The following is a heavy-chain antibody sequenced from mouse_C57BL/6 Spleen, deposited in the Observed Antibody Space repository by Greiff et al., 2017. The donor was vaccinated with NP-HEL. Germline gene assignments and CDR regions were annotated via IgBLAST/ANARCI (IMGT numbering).Heavy chain of an antibody. D-gene: IGHD4-1*01. V-gene: IGHV1-4*01. CDR3: AREELGAFDY. CDR2: INPSSGYT. Sequence: VKLMESGAELARPGASVKMSCKASGYTFTSYTMHWVKQRPGQGLEWIGYINPSSGYTKYNQKFKDKATLTADKSSSTAYMQPSSLTSEDSAVYYCAREELGAFDYWGQGTTLTVSS. CDR1: GYTFTSYT. J-gene: IGHJ2*01.